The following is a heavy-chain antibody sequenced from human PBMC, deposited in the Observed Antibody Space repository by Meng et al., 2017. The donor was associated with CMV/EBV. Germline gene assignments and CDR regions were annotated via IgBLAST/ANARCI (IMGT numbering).Heavy chain of an antibody. D-gene: IGHD6-6*01. Sequence: LSLTCAASGLTFSSFWMHWVRQAPGKGLVWVSRINSDGSSTSYADSVKGRFTISRDNAKNTLYLQMNSLRAEDTAVYYCARLERLLVHPYYYYGMDVWGQGTTVTVSS. J-gene: IGHJ6*01. V-gene: IGHV3-74*01. CDR1: GLTFSSFW. CDR2: INSDGSST. CDR3: ARLERLLVHPYYYYGMDV.